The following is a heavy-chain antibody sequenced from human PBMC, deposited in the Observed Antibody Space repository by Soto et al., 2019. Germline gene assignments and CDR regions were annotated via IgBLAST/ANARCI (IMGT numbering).Heavy chain of an antibody. J-gene: IGHJ4*02. CDR2: IFYSGST. V-gene: IGHV4-59*01. CDR1: GGSIRSYY. CDR3: ARGAADTAMVDS. Sequence: TSETLCLTCTVSGGSIRSYYWTWIRQPPGKGLEWLGYIFYSGSTFYNPSLKSRVTISIHTSKSQFSLQLTSVTAADTAVYYCARGAADTAMVDSWGQGTLVTVSS. D-gene: IGHD5-18*01.